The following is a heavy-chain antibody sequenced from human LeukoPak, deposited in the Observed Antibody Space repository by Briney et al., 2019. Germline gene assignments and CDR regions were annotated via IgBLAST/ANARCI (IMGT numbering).Heavy chain of an antibody. CDR3: ARDGDYYGSGTYDY. CDR2: INWNGGST. J-gene: IGHJ4*02. V-gene: IGHV3-20*04. Sequence: VGSLRLSCAASGFTSDDYGMSWVRQAPGKGLEWVAGINWNGGSTGYADSVKGRFIISRDNVKNSLYLQMNSLRAEDTALYYCARDGDYYGSGTYDYWGQGTLVTVSS. D-gene: IGHD3-10*01. CDR1: GFTSDDYG.